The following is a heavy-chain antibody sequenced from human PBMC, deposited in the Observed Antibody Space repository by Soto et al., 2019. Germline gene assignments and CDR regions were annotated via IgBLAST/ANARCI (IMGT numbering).Heavy chain of an antibody. CDR1: GFTFSSYS. CDR3: ATFEYLAD. J-gene: IGHJ4*02. CDR2: ISSSSSTI. Sequence: GGSLRLSCAASGFTFSSYSMNWVRQAPGKGLEWVSYISSSSSTIYYADSVKGRFTISRDNAKNSLYLQMNSLRAEDTAVYYCATFEYLADWGQGTLVTVSS. V-gene: IGHV3-48*01. D-gene: IGHD2-15*01.